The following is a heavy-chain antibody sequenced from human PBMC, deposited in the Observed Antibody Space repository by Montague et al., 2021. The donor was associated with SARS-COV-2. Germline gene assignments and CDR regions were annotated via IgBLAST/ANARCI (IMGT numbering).Heavy chain of an antibody. CDR3: ARLRDGVVPSPILGVGPYYSSPSPDV. D-gene: IGHD3-3*01. V-gene: IGHV4-34*01. CDR2: INHGGST. Sequence: SETLSLTCAVHGASFSGYYWSWIRQPPGKGLEWIGEINHGGSTKYSPSLKSRLTISADTSKNQFSLKLTSVAAADTAVYYCARLRDGVVPSPILGVGPYYSSPSPDVWGRGTPVTVSS. J-gene: IGHJ6*02. CDR1: GASFSGYY.